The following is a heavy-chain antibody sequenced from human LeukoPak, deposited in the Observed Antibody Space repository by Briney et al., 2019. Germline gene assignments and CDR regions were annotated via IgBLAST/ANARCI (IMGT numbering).Heavy chain of an antibody. J-gene: IGHJ5*02. CDR3: ATSSYSSSSS. V-gene: IGHV3-7*01. CDR2: INHDASEK. D-gene: IGHD6-6*01. CDR1: GLTFTNYW. Sequence: GGSLRLSCTASGLTFTNYWMIWVRQAPEKGLEWVANINHDASEKYYVGSVEGRFTISRDNAKNSLFLQMNSLRAEDTGVYYCATSSYSSSSSWGQGTLVTVSS.